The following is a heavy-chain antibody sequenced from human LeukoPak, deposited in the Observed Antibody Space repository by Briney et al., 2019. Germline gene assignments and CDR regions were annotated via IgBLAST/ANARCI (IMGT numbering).Heavy chain of an antibody. V-gene: IGHV5-51*01. D-gene: IGHD2-2*01. J-gene: IGHJ6*03. CDR3: ARQGYCNSTSCYADYYMDV. Sequence: PGESLTISCKGSGYSFTSYWIGWVRQMPGKGLEWMGIIYPGDSDTRYSPSFQGQVTISADKSISTAYLQWSSLKASDTAMYYCARQGYCNSTSCYADYYMDVWGTGTTVTVSS. CDR2: IYPGDSDT. CDR1: GYSFTSYW.